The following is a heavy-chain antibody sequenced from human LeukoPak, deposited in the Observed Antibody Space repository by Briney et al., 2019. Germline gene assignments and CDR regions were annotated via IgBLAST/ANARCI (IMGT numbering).Heavy chain of an antibody. Sequence: GGSLRLSCAASGFTFSSYWMNWVRQAPGKGLEWVSYISSSGSIIYYADSVKGRFTISRDNAKNSLYLQMNSLSAEDTAVYYCAELGITMIGGVWGKGTTVTISS. J-gene: IGHJ6*04. CDR3: AELGITMIGGV. V-gene: IGHV3-48*04. CDR1: GFTFSSYW. CDR2: ISSSGSII. D-gene: IGHD3-10*02.